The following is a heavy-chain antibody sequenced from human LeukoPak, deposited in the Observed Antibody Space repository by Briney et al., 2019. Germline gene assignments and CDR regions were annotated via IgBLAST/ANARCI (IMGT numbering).Heavy chain of an antibody. V-gene: IGHV4-59*01. D-gene: IGHD6-13*01. CDR3: ARGRGIAAAGTVVIHYYYYMDV. Sequence: SETLSLTCTVSGGSISSYYWSWIRQPPGKGLEWIGYIYYSGSTNYNPSLKSRVTISVDTSKNQFSLKLSSVTAADTAVYYCARGRGIAAAGTVVIHYYYYMDVWGKGTTVTVSS. CDR1: GGSISSYY. CDR2: IYYSGST. J-gene: IGHJ6*03.